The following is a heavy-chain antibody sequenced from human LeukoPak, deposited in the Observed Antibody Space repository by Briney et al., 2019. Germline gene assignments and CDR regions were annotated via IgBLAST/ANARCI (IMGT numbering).Heavy chain of an antibody. CDR3: ARLYFGAFDY. D-gene: IGHD3-10*01. CDR2: IYSGGGT. V-gene: IGHV3-53*01. J-gene: IGHJ4*02. CDR1: GFTVSTNY. Sequence: GGSLRLSCAASGFTVSTNYMGWVRQAPGKGLEFVALIYSGGGTYYSDSVKGRFIISRDNSENTLYLQMNSLRAEDTAVYYCARLYFGAFDYWGQGTLVTVSS.